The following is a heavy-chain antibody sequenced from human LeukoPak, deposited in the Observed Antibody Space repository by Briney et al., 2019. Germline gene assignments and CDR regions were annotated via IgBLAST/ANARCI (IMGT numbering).Heavy chain of an antibody. CDR1: GGTFSSYA. CDR3: ASGESYYYDSSGYYPPFDY. Sequence: SVKVSCKASGGTFSSYAISWVRQAPGQGLEWMGRIIPILGIANYAQKFQGRVTITADKSTSTAYMELSSLRSEDTAVYYCASGESYYYDSSGYYPPFDYWGQGTLVTVSS. J-gene: IGHJ4*02. V-gene: IGHV1-69*04. D-gene: IGHD3-22*01. CDR2: IIPILGIA.